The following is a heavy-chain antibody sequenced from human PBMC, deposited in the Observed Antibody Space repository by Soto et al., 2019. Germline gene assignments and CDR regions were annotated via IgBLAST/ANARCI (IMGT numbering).Heavy chain of an antibody. Sequence: EVQLEESGGGLVHPGGSLRLSCAASGFSFSDAGVHWVRQASGKGLEWIGRIRSKPHSHATQYAASLDGRFTISRDDSKNTAYLQLTGLRTDDTAVYYCKTGGDWGQGTLVTVS. CDR3: KTGGD. CDR2: IRSKPHSHAT. V-gene: IGHV3-73*02. D-gene: IGHD2-8*02. J-gene: IGHJ4*02. CDR1: GFSFSDAG.